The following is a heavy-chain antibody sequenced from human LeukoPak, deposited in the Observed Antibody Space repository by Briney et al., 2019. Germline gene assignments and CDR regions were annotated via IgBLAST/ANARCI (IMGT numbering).Heavy chain of an antibody. CDR1: GFTFDDYA. J-gene: IGHJ4*02. CDR3: VKARGYDILTGYSYFDY. Sequence: PGGSLRLSCAASGFTFDDYAMHWVRQAPGKGLEWVSGISWNSGSIGYADSVKGRFTISRDNAKNSLYLQMNSLRAEDMALYYCVKARGYDILTGYSYFDYWGQGTLVTVSS. D-gene: IGHD3-9*01. CDR2: ISWNSGSI. V-gene: IGHV3-9*03.